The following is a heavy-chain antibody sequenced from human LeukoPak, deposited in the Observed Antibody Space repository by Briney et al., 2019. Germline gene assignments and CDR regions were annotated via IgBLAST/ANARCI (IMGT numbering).Heavy chain of an antibody. D-gene: IGHD3-22*01. CDR2: INSDGSST. Sequence: GGSLRLSCAASGFTFSSYWMHWVRQAPGKGLVWVSRINSDGSSTSYADSVKGRFTISRGNAKNTLYLQMNSLRAEATAVYYCARDNRAYDRSGYYYWLGVEGHDAFDIWGQGTMVTVSS. CDR1: GFTFSSYW. J-gene: IGHJ3*02. V-gene: IGHV3-74*01. CDR3: ARDNRAYDRSGYYYWLGVEGHDAFDI.